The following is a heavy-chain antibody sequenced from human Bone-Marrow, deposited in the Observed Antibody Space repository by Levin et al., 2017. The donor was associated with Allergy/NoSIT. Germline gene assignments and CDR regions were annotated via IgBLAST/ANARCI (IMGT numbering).Heavy chain of an antibody. CDR2: ITANSDNI. V-gene: IGHV3-9*01. CDR3: AKVRAAAGGTGYFDS. Sequence: QTGGSLRLSCVASGFTFEDYGMHWVRQVPGKGLQWVSGITANSDNIGYADSVKGRFTVSRDNAKKSLFLQMNSLRPEDTALYYCAKVRAAAGGTGYFDSWGQGTWVTVSS. D-gene: IGHD6-13*01. CDR1: GFTFEDYG. J-gene: IGHJ4*02.